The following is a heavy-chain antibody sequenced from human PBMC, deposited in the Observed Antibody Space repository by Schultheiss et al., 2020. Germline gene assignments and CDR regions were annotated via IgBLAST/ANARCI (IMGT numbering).Heavy chain of an antibody. V-gene: IGHV4-34*08. CDR3: AGYGDRPYYYYYGIDV. Sequence: GSLRLSCAASGFTFSSYWMSWIRQPPGKGLEWIGEINHSGSTNYNPSLKSRVTISVDTSKNQFSLKLTSVTAADTSVYYCAGYGDRPYYYYYGIDVWGQGTTVTVSS. D-gene: IGHD4-17*01. CDR2: INHSGST. J-gene: IGHJ6*02. CDR1: GFTFSSYW.